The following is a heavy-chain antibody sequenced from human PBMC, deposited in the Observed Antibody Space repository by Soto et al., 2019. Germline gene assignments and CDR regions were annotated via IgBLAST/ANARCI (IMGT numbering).Heavy chain of an antibody. Sequence: GSGPTLVNPTQTLTLTCIFSGFSLRTSGVGVGWIRQPPGKALEWLGFIYWNDDKRYSPSLKSRITITKDTSKNQVVLTMTNMDPVDTATYYCAKSGSSGWYGWFDPWGQGTLVTVSS. J-gene: IGHJ5*02. CDR3: AKSGSSGWYGWFDP. V-gene: IGHV2-5*01. D-gene: IGHD6-19*01. CDR1: GFSLRTSGVG. CDR2: IYWNDDK.